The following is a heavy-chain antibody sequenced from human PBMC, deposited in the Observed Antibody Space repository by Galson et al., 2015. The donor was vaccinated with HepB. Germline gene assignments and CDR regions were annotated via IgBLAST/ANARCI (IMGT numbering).Heavy chain of an antibody. D-gene: IGHD2-15*01. CDR1: GGSISSYY. J-gene: IGHJ2*01. V-gene: IGHV4-59*01. CDR3: ARLVGLSSPPSYWYFDL. CDR2: IYYSGST. Sequence: ETLSLTCTVSGGSISSYYWSWIRQPPGKGLEWIGYIYYSGSTNYNPSLKSRVTISVDTSKNQFSLKLSSVTAADTAVYYCARLVGLSSPPSYWYFDLWGRGTLVTVSS.